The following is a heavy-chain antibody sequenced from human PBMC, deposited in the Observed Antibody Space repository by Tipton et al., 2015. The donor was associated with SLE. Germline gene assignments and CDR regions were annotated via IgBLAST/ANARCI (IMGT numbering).Heavy chain of an antibody. Sequence: TLSLTCTVSGGSISPYYWSWIRQSPGKGLEWIGNIYYSGSVNYNPSLKSRVTISVDTSKNQFSLKLSSVTAADTAVYYCARVHPWGLFDYWGQGTLVTVSS. CDR2: IYYSGSV. CDR1: GGSISPYY. CDR3: ARVHPWGLFDY. J-gene: IGHJ4*02. D-gene: IGHD3-16*01. V-gene: IGHV4-59*01.